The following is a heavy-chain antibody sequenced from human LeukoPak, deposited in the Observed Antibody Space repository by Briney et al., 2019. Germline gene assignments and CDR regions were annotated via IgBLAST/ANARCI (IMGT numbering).Heavy chain of an antibody. D-gene: IGHD6-13*01. CDR1: GFTFSSYA. CDR3: AKSVDSSSWYYFDY. CDR2: ISGSGGRR. V-gene: IGHV3-23*01. Sequence: GGALRLSCAASGFTFSSYAMSCGRHDPGKGLWWGSAISGSGGRRYYADSVRRRFTISRDNSKNTLYLQVNSLRAEDTAVYYCAKSVDSSSWYYFDYWGQGTLVTVSS. J-gene: IGHJ4*02.